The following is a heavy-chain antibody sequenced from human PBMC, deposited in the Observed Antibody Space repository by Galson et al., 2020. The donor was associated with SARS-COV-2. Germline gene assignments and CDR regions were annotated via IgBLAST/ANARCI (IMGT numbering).Heavy chain of an antibody. CDR2: ISITGTI. V-gene: IGHV3-48*02. CDR3: ARTLDY. Sequence: QAGGSLRLSCAASGFTFSSYSLNWVRQAPGKGPEWLAHISITGTILYADSVRGRFTISRDNAKNSLYLQMNGLRHDDTAVYYCARTLDYWGQGTLVTVSS. CDR1: GFTFSSYS. J-gene: IGHJ4*02.